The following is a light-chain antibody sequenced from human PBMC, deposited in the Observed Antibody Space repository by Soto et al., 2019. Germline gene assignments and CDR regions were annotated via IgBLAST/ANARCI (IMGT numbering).Light chain of an antibody. CDR3: QQRSNWPLT. CDR1: QSVVNY. Sequence: EIVLTQSPATLSLSPGDRVTLSCRASQSVVNYLAWYQQTPGQAPRLLIYDTSKRATGIPARFSGSGSGTDFTLTISSLEPEDFAVYYCQQRSNWPLTFGGGTKVEIK. J-gene: IGKJ4*01. CDR2: DTS. V-gene: IGKV3-11*01.